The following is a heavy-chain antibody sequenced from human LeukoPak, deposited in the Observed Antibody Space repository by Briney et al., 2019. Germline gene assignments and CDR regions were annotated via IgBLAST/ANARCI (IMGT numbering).Heavy chain of an antibody. V-gene: IGHV3-21*01. CDR3: ARGDSGSYPLDAFDI. J-gene: IGHJ3*02. CDR1: GFTFSSYS. D-gene: IGHD1-26*01. Sequence: GGSLRLSCAASGFTFSSYSMNWVRQAPGKGLEWVSSISSTSNNIYYADSVRGRFTISRDNAKNSLYLQMNSLRAEDTAVYYCARGDSGSYPLDAFDIWGQGTMVTVSS. CDR2: ISSTSNNI.